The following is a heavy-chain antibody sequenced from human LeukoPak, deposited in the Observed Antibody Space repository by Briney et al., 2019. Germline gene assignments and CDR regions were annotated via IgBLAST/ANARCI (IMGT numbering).Heavy chain of an antibody. CDR2: IYSGGSK. D-gene: IGHD3-22*01. Sequence: PGGSLRLSCAASGFTVSSNYMSWVRQAPGKGLEWVSVIYSGGSKYYADSVKGRFTISRDNSKNTLYLQMNSLRAEDTAVYYCARGYDSSGYYNGSWGQGTLVTVSS. V-gene: IGHV3-53*01. CDR3: ARGYDSSGYYNGS. CDR1: GFTVSSNY. J-gene: IGHJ4*02.